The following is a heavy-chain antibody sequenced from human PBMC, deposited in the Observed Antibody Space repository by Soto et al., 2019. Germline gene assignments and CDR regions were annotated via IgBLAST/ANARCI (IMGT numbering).Heavy chain of an antibody. CDR2: IYSGKNS. V-gene: IGHV3-53*01. J-gene: IGHJ3*02. D-gene: IGHD3-22*01. CDR3: SGYYSYAFDI. CDR1: TVSSSH. Sequence: TVSSSHMCWVRQARGKGLDWVSVIYSGKNSYYAVSVQGRFTISRDNSKNSLYLQMNSLRAEDTAVYYCSGYYSYAFDIWGQGTMVTVSS.